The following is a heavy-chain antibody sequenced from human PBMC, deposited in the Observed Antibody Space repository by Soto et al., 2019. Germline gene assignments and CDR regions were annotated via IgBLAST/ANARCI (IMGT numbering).Heavy chain of an antibody. CDR1: GFTFSSYW. J-gene: IGHJ4*02. D-gene: IGHD2-15*01. V-gene: IGHV3-7*03. CDR2: IKQDGSEK. Sequence: GGSLRLSCAASGFTFSSYWMSWVRQAPGKGLEWVANIKQDGSEKYYVDSVKGRFTISRDNAKNSLYLQMNSLRAEDTAVYYCARAEPPDIVVVVAEIFDYWGQGTLVTVSS. CDR3: ARAEPPDIVVVVAEIFDY.